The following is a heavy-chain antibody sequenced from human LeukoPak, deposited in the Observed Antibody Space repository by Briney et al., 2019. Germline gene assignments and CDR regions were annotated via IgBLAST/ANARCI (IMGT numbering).Heavy chain of an antibody. J-gene: IGHJ4*02. V-gene: IGHV3-30*18. CDR1: GFSFSTYA. Sequence: PGRSLRLSCAASGFSFSTYAMHWVRQAPGKGLEWVAFILYEGSNKYYTDSVKGRFTVSRDNSKNTLYLQMNTLRAEDTAVYRCAKDYGMGTYFGNWGQGALVAVSS. CDR3: AKDYGMGTYFGN. D-gene: IGHD1-7*01. CDR2: ILYEGSNK.